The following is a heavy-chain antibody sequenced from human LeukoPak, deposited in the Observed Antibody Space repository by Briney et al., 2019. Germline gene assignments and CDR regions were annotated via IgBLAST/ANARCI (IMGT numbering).Heavy chain of an antibody. CDR3: ARSHYDILTGYSNWFDP. D-gene: IGHD3-9*01. J-gene: IGHJ5*02. Sequence: PSQTLSLTCTVSGGSISSGGYYWSWIRQHPGKGLEWIGYIYYSGSTYYNPSLKSRVTISVDTSKNQFSLKLSSVTAADTAVYYCARSHYDILTGYSNWFDPWSQGTLVTVSS. V-gene: IGHV4-31*03. CDR1: GGSISSGGYY. CDR2: IYYSGST.